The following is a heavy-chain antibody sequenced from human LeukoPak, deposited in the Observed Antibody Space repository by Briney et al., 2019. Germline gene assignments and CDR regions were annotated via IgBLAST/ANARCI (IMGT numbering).Heavy chain of an antibody. Sequence: PSETLSLTCVVYGGSFSGYYWSWIRQPPGKGLEWIGEINHSGSTNYNPSLKSRVTISVDTSKNQFSLKLSSVTAADTAVYYCARGGAAAGRNYYYMDVWGKGTTVTVSS. J-gene: IGHJ6*03. CDR2: INHSGST. CDR3: ARGGAAAGRNYYYMDV. CDR1: GGSFSGYY. V-gene: IGHV4-34*01. D-gene: IGHD6-13*01.